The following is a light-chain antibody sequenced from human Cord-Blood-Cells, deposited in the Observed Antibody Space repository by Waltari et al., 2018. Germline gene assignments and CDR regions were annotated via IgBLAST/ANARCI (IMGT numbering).Light chain of an antibody. CDR1: QSVSSSY. CDR3: QQYGSSPPYT. V-gene: IGKV3-20*01. J-gene: IGKJ2*01. Sequence: EIVLTTSPGTLSLSPGESATPSCRASQSVSSSYLAWYQQKPGQAPRLLIYGASSRATGIPDRFSGSGSGTDFTLTISRLEPEDFAVYYCQQYGSSPPYTFGQGTKLEIK. CDR2: GAS.